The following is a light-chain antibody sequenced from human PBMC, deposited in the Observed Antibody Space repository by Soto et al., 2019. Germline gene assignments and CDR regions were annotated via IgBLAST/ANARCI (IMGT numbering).Light chain of an antibody. J-gene: IGKJ5*01. CDR3: QQRKHWPPIT. Sequence: EIVLTQSPATLSSFPGDRVTLSCRASQYINTRLAWYQHRPGQPPRLLIFDSSNRATGVPVRFSGSGSGTVFTLTIGSLEPEDSAVYYCQQRKHWPPITFGQGTRLEIK. V-gene: IGKV3-11*01. CDR2: DSS. CDR1: QYINTR.